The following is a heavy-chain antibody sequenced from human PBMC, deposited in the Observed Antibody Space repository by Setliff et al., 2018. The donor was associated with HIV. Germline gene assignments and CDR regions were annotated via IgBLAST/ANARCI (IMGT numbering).Heavy chain of an antibody. V-gene: IGHV4-59*01. D-gene: IGHD3-22*01. CDR1: GGSISSDY. CDR2: IYYSGST. CDR3: ARSRTSSGYYGVTGYGMDV. Sequence: SETLSLTCAVSGGSISSDYWSWIRQPPGKGLEWIGYIYYSGSTNYNPSLKSRVTISVATSKNQFSLKLNSVTTADAAVYYCARSRTSSGYYGVTGYGMDVWGQGTTVTVSS. J-gene: IGHJ6*02.